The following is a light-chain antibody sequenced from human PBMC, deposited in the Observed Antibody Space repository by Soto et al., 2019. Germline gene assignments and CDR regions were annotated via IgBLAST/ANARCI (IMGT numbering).Light chain of an antibody. Sequence: SYELSQPPSVSVSPGQTANITCSGDKLGDKYGCWYQQKPGQSPVLVIYQDTKRPSGIPERFSGSNSGNTATLTISGTQALDEADYYCQAWDSITSVVFGGGTKLTVL. V-gene: IGLV3-1*01. CDR3: QAWDSITSVV. CDR1: KLGDKY. J-gene: IGLJ2*01. CDR2: QDT.